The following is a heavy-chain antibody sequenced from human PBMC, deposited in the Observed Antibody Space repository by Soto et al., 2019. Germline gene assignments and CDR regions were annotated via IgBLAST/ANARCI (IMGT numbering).Heavy chain of an antibody. CDR2: IRSKAYGGTT. V-gene: IGHV3-49*04. D-gene: IGHD6-19*01. CDR3: TREGSGWYYYYYGMDV. CDR1: GFTFGDYA. Sequence: GSLRLCCTASGFTFGDYAMSGVREAAGKGLEWVGFIRSKAYGGTTEYAASVKGRFTISRDDSKSIAYLQMNSLKTEDTAVYYCTREGSGWYYYYYGMDVWGQGTTVTVSS. J-gene: IGHJ6*02.